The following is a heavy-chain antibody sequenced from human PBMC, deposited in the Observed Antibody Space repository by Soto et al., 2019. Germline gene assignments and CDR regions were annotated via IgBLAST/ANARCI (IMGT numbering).Heavy chain of an antibody. V-gene: IGHV3-48*02. CDR3: ARDLTWNLFDY. D-gene: IGHD1-1*01. CDR2: LSSRGSAI. Sequence: EVQLVESGGGLVQPGGSLRLSCAASGFTFSSYSMYWVRQAPGKGLEWVSYLSSRGSAIDYADSVKGRFTISRYNAQNSLYHQMNSLRDEDTVVYYCARDLTWNLFDYCGQETLVTVSS. J-gene: IGHJ4*02. CDR1: GFTFSSYS.